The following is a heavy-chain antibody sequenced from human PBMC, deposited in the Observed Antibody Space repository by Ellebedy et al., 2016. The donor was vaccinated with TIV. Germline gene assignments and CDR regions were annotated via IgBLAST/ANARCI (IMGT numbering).Heavy chain of an antibody. D-gene: IGHD3-10*02. CDR2: INPYSGGT. Sequence: AASVKVSCKASGNTFTDYYMHWVRQAPGQGLEWMGWINPYSGGTNYAQKFQGWVTMTRDTSIRPAYMELSRLRSDDTAVYYCARALRRCSGSYSYYYNGMDVWGQGTTVTVSS. CDR1: GNTFTDYY. CDR3: ARALRRCSGSYSYYYNGMDV. J-gene: IGHJ6*02. V-gene: IGHV1-2*04.